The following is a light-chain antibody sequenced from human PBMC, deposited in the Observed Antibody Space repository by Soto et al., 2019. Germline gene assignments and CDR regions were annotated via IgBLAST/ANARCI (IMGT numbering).Light chain of an antibody. CDR1: QTISSW. J-gene: IGKJ1*01. CDR2: KAS. Sequence: DIQMTQSPSTLSGSVGDRVTITCRASQTISSWLAWYQQKPGIAPKLLIYKASTLKSGVPSRFSGSGSGTEFTLTISSLQPEDFATSYCQNYNSYAEAFGQGTKVELK. V-gene: IGKV1-5*03. CDR3: QNYNSYAEA.